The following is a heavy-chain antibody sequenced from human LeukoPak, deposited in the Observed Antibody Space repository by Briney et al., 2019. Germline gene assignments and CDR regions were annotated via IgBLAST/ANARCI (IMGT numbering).Heavy chain of an antibody. CDR2: ISNDVSNK. CDR1: GFTFSSYG. J-gene: IGHJ4*02. V-gene: IGHV3-30*18. Sequence: PGRSLRLACAASGFTFSSYGMQWFRQAPDKVLEWVAAISNDVSNKYYADSVKGRFTISRDNSKNTLYLQMNSLRAEDTAVYYCAKVDIVATIDAGRLVDYWGQGTLVTVSS. D-gene: IGHD5-12*01. CDR3: AKVDIVATIDAGRLVDY.